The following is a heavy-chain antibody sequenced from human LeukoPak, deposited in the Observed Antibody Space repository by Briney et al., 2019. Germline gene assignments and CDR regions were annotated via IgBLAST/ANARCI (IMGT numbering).Heavy chain of an antibody. CDR2: INHSGST. V-gene: IGHV4-34*01. CDR1: GGSFSGYY. CDR3: ARKYSSSWYRYYYYYYMDV. D-gene: IGHD6-13*01. Sequence: SETLSLTCAVYGGSFSGYYWSWIRQPPGKGLEWIGEINHSGSTNYNPSLKSRVTISVDTSKNQFSLKLSSVTAADTAVYYCARKYSSSWYRYYYYYYMDVWGKGTTVTISS. J-gene: IGHJ6*03.